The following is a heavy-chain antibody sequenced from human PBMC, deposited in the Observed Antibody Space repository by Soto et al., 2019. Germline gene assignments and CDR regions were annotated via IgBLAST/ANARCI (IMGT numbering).Heavy chain of an antibody. CDR2: TIPVIDTA. CDR3: ALGSGADAFDI. J-gene: IGHJ3*02. D-gene: IGHD7-27*01. Sequence: QVQLVQSGAEVKKPGSSVKVSCKVSGGTFNIRWVRQTPGQGLEWMGGTIPVIDTANYTRKFQGRVIISADIATNIVYMEMMSLTLEDTAVYYCALGSGADAFDIWGQGTMVTVSS. CDR1: GGTFN. V-gene: IGHV1-69*06.